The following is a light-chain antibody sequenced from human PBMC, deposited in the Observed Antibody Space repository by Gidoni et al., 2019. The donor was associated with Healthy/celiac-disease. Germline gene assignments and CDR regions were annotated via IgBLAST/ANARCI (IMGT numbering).Light chain of an antibody. CDR2: DAS. Sequence: DIQITQSPSSLSASVGDRVTITCQASQDMSNYLDWYQQKPGKAPQLLIYDASNLETGVPSRFSGSGSGTDFTFTISSLQPEAIATYYCQQYDNLPLTFGGGTKVEIK. J-gene: IGKJ4*01. CDR3: QQYDNLPLT. CDR1: QDMSNY. V-gene: IGKV1-33*01.